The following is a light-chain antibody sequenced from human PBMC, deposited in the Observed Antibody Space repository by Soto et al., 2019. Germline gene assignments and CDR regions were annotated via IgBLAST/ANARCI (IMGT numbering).Light chain of an antibody. V-gene: IGKV3-15*01. Sequence: EIVLTPSPGTLSLSPGEGATLSCRASQSISDTLAWYQQKPGQAPRLLIHGASTRATGFPARFSGSGSGTDFTLTISSLQSEDFAVYYCQQYNNWPWTFGQGTKVDIK. J-gene: IGKJ1*01. CDR1: QSISDT. CDR2: GAS. CDR3: QQYNNWPWT.